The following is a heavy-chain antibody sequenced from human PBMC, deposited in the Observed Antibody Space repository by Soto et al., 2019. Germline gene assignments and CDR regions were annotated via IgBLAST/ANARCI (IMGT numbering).Heavy chain of an antibody. Sequence: EVHLVESGGGLVQPGGSLRLSCAASGFTFSTYWMHWVRQAPGKGLVWVSRINADGTTTTYADSVKGRFTISRDNAKKKLYMQMNSLRAEDTAVYFCATVATHSYNWVDPWGQGTLVTISS. CDR1: GFTFSTYW. CDR2: INADGTTT. J-gene: IGHJ5*02. D-gene: IGHD3-3*02. CDR3: ATVATHSYNWVDP. V-gene: IGHV3-74*01.